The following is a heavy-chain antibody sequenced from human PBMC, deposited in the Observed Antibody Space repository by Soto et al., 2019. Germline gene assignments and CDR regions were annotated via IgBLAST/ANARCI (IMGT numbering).Heavy chain of an antibody. J-gene: IGHJ6*02. D-gene: IGHD2-15*01. Sequence: QVQLVQSGAEVKKPGSSVKVSCKASGGTFSSYAISWVRQAPGQGLEWMGGIIPIFGTANYAQKFQGRVTITADESTSTAYMELSSLRSDDTAVYYCARVGVVVAATHRNDYYYGMDVWGQGTTVTVSS. CDR2: IIPIFGTA. CDR3: ARVGVVVAATHRNDYYYGMDV. V-gene: IGHV1-69*12. CDR1: GGTFSSYA.